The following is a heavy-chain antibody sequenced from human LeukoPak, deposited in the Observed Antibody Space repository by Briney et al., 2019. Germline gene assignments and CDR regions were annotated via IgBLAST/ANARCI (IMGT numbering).Heavy chain of an antibody. J-gene: IGHJ5*02. CDR1: GFTFSSYA. Sequence: GGSLRLSCAASGFTFSSYAMSWVRQAPGKGLEWVSVISGSGASTYYADSVKGRFTISRDNSKNTLYLQMNSLRAEDTAVYYCARDPTPGGDGWFDPWGQGTLVTVSS. V-gene: IGHV3-23*01. D-gene: IGHD2-21*02. CDR3: ARDPTPGGDGWFDP. CDR2: ISGSGAST.